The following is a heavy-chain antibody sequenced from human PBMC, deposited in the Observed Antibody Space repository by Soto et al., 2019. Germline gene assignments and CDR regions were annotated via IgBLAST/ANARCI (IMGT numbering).Heavy chain of an antibody. CDR1: GGTFSSYA. J-gene: IGHJ6*02. CDR2: IIPIFGTA. Sequence: ASVKVSCKASGGTFSSYAISWVRQAPGQGLEWMGGIIPIFGTANYAQKFQGRVTITADESTSTAYMELSSLRSEDTAVYYCAREGRNNRYSGYDYSFSVEPWPTHGMDVWGQGTTVTVSS. V-gene: IGHV1-69*13. CDR3: AREGRNNRYSGYDYSFSVEPWPTHGMDV. D-gene: IGHD5-12*01.